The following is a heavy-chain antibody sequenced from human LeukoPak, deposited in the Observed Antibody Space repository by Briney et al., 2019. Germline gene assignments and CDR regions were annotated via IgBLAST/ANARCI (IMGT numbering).Heavy chain of an antibody. Sequence: SVKVSCKASGGTFRSYGISWVQQAPGQGLEWMGGIIPIFGTANYAQKFQGRVTITTDESTSTAYMELSSLRSEDTAVYYCARQGGITIFGVAQPGGAFDIWGQGTMVTVSS. V-gene: IGHV1-69*05. CDR1: GGTFRSYG. J-gene: IGHJ3*02. D-gene: IGHD3-3*01. CDR3: ARQGGITIFGVAQPGGAFDI. CDR2: IIPIFGTA.